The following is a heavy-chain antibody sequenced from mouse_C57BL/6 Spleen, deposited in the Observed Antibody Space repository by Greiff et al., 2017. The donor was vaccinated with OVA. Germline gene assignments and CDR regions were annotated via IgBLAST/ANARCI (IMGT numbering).Heavy chain of an antibody. CDR2: IDPETGGT. Sequence: VQLQQSGAELVRPGASVTLSCKASGYTFTDYEMHWVKQTPVHGLEWIGAIDPETGGTAYNQKFKGKAILTADKSSSTAYMELRSLTSEDSAVYYCTIITTVVFDYWGQGTTLTVSS. CDR1: GYTFTDYE. CDR3: TIITTVVFDY. D-gene: IGHD1-1*01. V-gene: IGHV1-15*01. J-gene: IGHJ2*01.